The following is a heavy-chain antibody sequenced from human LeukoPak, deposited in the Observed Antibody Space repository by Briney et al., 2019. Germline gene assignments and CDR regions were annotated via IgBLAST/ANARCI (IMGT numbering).Heavy chain of an antibody. CDR1: GFTFRNYD. CDR3: ARDVMADY. CDR2: IWYDGSNK. V-gene: IGHV3-33*01. D-gene: IGHD3-16*01. J-gene: IGHJ4*02. Sequence: PGRSLRLSCAASGFTFRNYDMSWVRQAPGKGLEWVAVIWYDGSNKYYADSVKGRFTISRDNSKNTLYLQMNSLRAEDTAVYYCARDVMADYWGQGTLVTVSS.